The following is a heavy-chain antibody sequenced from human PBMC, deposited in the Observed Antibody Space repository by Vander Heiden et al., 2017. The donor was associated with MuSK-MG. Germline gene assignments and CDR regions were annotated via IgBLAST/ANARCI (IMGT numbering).Heavy chain of an antibody. D-gene: IGHD2-2*01. Sequence: NYNPSLKRRVTISVDKSKNQFSLKLSSVTAADTAVYYCARVGRYCSSTSCEKLDYWGHGTLVTVSS. V-gene: IGHV4-4*02. J-gene: IGHJ4*01. CDR3: ARVGRYCSSTSCEKLDY.